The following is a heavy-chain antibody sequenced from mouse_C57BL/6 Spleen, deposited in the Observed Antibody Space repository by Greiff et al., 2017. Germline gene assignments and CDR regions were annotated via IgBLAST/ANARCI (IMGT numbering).Heavy chain of an antibody. CDR3: AREGTTVVATGGTLDY. CDR1: GYAFSSSW. D-gene: IGHD1-1*01. J-gene: IGHJ2*01. V-gene: IGHV1-82*01. CDR2: IYPGDGDT. Sequence: QVQLKQSGPELVKPGASVKISCKASGYAFSSSWMNWVKQRPGKGLEWIGRIYPGDGDTNYNGKFKGKATLTADKSSSTAYMQLSSLTSEDSAVYFCAREGTTVVATGGTLDYWGQGTTLTVSS.